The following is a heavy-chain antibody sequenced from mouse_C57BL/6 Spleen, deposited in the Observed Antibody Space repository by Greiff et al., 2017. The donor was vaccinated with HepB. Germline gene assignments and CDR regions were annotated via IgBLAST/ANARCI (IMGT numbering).Heavy chain of an antibody. CDR2: IYPRSGNT. D-gene: IGHD1-1*01. Sequence: VRRQRGGAELARPVSAVRVSCKASGYTFTSYGISWVKQRTGQGLEWIGEIYPRSGNTYYNEKFKGKATLTADKSSSTAYMELRSLTSEDSAVYFCARRNYGSLYYYAMDYWGQGTSVTVSS. CDR1: GYTFTSYG. V-gene: IGHV1-81*01. J-gene: IGHJ4*01. CDR3: ARRNYGSLYYYAMDY.